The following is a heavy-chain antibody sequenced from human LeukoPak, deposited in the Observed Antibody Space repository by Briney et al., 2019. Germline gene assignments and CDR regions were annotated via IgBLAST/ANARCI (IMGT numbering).Heavy chain of an antibody. D-gene: IGHD3-10*01. CDR1: GGSFSGYY. V-gene: IGHV4-34*01. J-gene: IGHJ4*02. CDR2: INHSGST. CDR3: AIPRYYYGSGSYYRGSYFDY. Sequence: SETLSLTCAIYGGSFSGYYWSWIRQPPGKGLECIGEINHSGSTNYNPSLKSRVTISVDTSKNQFSLKQSSVTAAGTAVYYYAIPRYYYGSGSYYRGSYFDYWGQGTLVTVSS.